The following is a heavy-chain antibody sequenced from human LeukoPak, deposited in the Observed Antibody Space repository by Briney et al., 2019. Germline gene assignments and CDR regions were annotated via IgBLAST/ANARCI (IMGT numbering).Heavy chain of an antibody. V-gene: IGHV1-2*02. CDR3: ASLGGGNSKNYFDY. Sequence: ASVKVSCKASGYTFTGYYMHWVRQAPGQGLEWMGWINPNSGGTNYAQKFQGRVTMTGDTSISTAYMELSRLRSDDTAVYYCASLGGGNSKNYFDYWGQGTLVTVSS. J-gene: IGHJ4*02. CDR1: GYTFTGYY. D-gene: IGHD4-23*01. CDR2: INPNSGGT.